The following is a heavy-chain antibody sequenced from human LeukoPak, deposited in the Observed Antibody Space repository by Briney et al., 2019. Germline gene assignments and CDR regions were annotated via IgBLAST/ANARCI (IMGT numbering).Heavy chain of an antibody. Sequence: ASVKVSCKTSGYTFTDYYMHWVRQAPGQGLEWMGWINPNSGGTNYAQKFQGRVTMTRDTSISTAYMELSRLRSDDTAVYYCARGREQWLFMYFDYWGQGTLVTVSS. D-gene: IGHD6-19*01. CDR2: INPNSGGT. V-gene: IGHV1-2*02. CDR3: ARGREQWLFMYFDY. CDR1: GYTFTDYY. J-gene: IGHJ4*02.